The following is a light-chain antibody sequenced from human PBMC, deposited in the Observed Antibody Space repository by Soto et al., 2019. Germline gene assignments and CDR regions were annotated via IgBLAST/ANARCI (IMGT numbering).Light chain of an antibody. CDR1: ENVRTF. J-gene: IGKJ1*01. CDR2: GAS. V-gene: IGKV3-11*01. CDR3: QQHCHWPPWT. Sequence: EVVLTQSPATLSVSPGERATLSCRASENVRTFVDWYQQKPGQAPRLLIYGASNRATGIPARFSGSGSGTDFTLTISDLEPEDFAVYYCQQHCHWPPWTFGQGTRVEIQ.